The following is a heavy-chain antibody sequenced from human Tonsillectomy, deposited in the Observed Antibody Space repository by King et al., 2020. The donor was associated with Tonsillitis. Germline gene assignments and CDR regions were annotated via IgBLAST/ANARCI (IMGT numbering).Heavy chain of an antibody. CDR3: AKDKSIVGATLFDY. V-gene: IGHV3-9*01. D-gene: IGHD1-26*01. CDR2: ISWNSGSI. J-gene: IGHJ4*02. CDR1: GFTFDDYA. Sequence: VQLVESGGGLVQPGRSLRLSCAASGFTFDDYAMHWVRQAPGKGLEWVSGISWNSGSIGYADSVKGRFTISRDNAKNSLYLQMNSLRAEDTALYYCAKDKSIVGATLFDYWGQGTLVTVSS.